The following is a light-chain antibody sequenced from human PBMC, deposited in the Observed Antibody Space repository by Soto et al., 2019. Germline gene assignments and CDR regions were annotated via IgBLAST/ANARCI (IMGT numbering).Light chain of an antibody. V-gene: IGKV1-5*01. Sequence: DIQMTQSPSTLSASVGDRVTITCRASQSISSWLAWYQQKPGKAPKLLIYDASSLESGVPSRFSGSGSGTEFTLTISSLQRDDFATYYCQQYKSYWTFGQGTKVEIK. CDR3: QQYKSYWT. CDR1: QSISSW. J-gene: IGKJ1*01. CDR2: DAS.